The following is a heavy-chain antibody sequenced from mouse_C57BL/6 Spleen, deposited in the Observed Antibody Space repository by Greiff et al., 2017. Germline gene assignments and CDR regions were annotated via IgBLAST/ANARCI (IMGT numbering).Heavy chain of an antibody. Sequence: QVKLQQSGADLARPGASVKMSCKASGYTFTSYTMHWVKQRPGQGLEWIGYINPSSGSTKYNQKVKDKATLTADKSSSTAYMQLSSLTSEDSAVYYCARGEGDYYGSSYAWFAYWGQGTLVTVSA. V-gene: IGHV1-4*01. J-gene: IGHJ3*01. CDR1: GYTFTSYT. D-gene: IGHD1-1*01. CDR2: INPSSGST. CDR3: ARGEGDYYGSSYAWFAY.